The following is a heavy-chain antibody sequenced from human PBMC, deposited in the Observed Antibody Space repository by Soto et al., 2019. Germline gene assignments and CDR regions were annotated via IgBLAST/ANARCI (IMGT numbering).Heavy chain of an antibody. D-gene: IGHD3-10*01. CDR3: ARGVVTHSGAFDY. J-gene: IGHJ4*02. CDR2: ISYDGSKK. V-gene: IGHV3-30-3*01. Sequence: QVQLVESGGGVVQPGRSLRLSCAASAFTLSSHAMHWVRQAPGKGLECVAAISYDGSKKYHADSVKGRFTISRDNSKNTLYLQMNSLRAADTAVYYCARGVVTHSGAFDYWGQGTLVTVSS. CDR1: AFTLSSHA.